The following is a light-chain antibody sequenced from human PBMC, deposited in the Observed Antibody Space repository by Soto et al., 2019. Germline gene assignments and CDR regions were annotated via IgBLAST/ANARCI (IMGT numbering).Light chain of an antibody. J-gene: IGKJ3*01. V-gene: IGKV1-39*01. CDR3: QQSYSTPFT. CDR2: AAS. CDR1: QSISSY. Sequence: DIPMTQSPSSLSASVGDTVTITCRASQSISSYLNWYQQKPGKAPKLLIYAASSLQSGVPSRFSGSGSGTDFTLTISSLQPEDFATYYCQQSYSTPFTFGPGTKVDIK.